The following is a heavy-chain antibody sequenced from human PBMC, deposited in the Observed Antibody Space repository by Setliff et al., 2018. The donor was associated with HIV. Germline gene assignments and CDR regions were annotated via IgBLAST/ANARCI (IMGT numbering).Heavy chain of an antibody. V-gene: IGHV4-39*01. CDR1: GGSISGSNYY. J-gene: IGHJ5*02. CDR3: ASRIYYYDESRVLREEGFVP. CDR2: IYHSGRT. D-gene: IGHD3-22*01. Sequence: SETLSLTCTVSGGSISGSNYYWGWIRQPPGKGLEWIGSIYHSGRTYYNPSLKSRVTISVDTSKNQFSLKLISVSAADTAVYYCASRIYYYDESRVLREEGFVPWGQGTLVTVSS.